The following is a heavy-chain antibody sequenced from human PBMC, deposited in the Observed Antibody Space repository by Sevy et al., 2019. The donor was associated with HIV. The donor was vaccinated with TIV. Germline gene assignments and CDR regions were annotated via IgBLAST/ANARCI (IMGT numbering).Heavy chain of an antibody. V-gene: IGHV4-39*01. CDR1: GGSISSSSYY. CDR2: ICYSGST. Sequence: SETLSLTCTVSGGSISSSSYYWGWIRQPPGKGLEWIGSICYSGSTYYNPSLKSRVTISVDTSKNQFSLKLGSVTAADTAVYYCARLKEREYGMITFGGVIVFDYWGQGTLVTVSS. CDR3: ARLKEREYGMITFGGVIVFDY. D-gene: IGHD3-16*02. J-gene: IGHJ4*02.